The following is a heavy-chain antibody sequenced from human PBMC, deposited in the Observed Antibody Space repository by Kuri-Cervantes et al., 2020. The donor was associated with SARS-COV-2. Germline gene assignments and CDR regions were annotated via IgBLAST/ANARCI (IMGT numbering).Heavy chain of an antibody. CDR1: EFTFSAYY. CDR3: AAKPPGVNDAFDI. J-gene: IGHJ3*02. D-gene: IGHD1-14*01. Sequence: GGSLRLPCAASEFTFSAYYMTWIRQAPGEGLEWISYISSSGVTIYYADSVKGRFTISRDNSKNTLYLQMNSLRAEDTAVYYCAAKPPGVNDAFDIWGQGTMVTVSS. V-gene: IGHV3-11*04. CDR2: ISSSGVTI.